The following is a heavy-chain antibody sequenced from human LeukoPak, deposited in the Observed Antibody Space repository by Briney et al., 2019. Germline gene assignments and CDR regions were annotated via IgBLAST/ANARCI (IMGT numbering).Heavy chain of an antibody. J-gene: IGHJ2*01. D-gene: IGHD1-26*01. CDR2: IMKDGGQK. CDR3: ARDRTVGIVGATFAPDWYFDL. Sequence: GGSLRLSCAASGFTFRNFWMNWARQAPGKGLEWVASIMKDGGQKKYVDSVKGRFTISRDNAQNSLYLQMSGLRAEDTAVYYCARDRTVGIVGATFAPDWYFDLWGRGTLVTVSS. V-gene: IGHV3-7*03. CDR1: GFTFRNFW.